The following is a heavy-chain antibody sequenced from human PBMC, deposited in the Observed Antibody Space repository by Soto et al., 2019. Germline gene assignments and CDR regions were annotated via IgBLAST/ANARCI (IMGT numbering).Heavy chain of an antibody. CDR1: GFTFSNAW. CDR2: IKSKTDGGTT. CDR3: TTVAGGSGKKRSGWFDP. J-gene: IGHJ5*02. Sequence: EVQLVESGGGLVKPGGSLRLSCAASGFTFSNAWMSWVRQAPGKGLEWVGRIKSKTDGGTTDYAAPVKGRFTISRDDSNNTLYLQMNSLKTEDTAVYYCTTVAGGSGKKRSGWFDPWGQGTLVTVSS. D-gene: IGHD3-10*01. V-gene: IGHV3-15*01.